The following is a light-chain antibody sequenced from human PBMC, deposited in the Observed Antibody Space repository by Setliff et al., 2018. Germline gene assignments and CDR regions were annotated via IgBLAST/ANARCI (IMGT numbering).Light chain of an antibody. V-gene: IGKV3-20*01. Sequence: EVVLTQSPGTLSLSPGERATLTCRASQHVGSTYLAWYQQRRGQAPRLLIYGAFTRATDIPDRFSGRGAGTEFTLTISRLEPEDFAVYYCQYYGRSPRTFGQGTKVDIK. CDR1: QHVGSTY. J-gene: IGKJ1*01. CDR2: GAF. CDR3: QYYGRSPRT.